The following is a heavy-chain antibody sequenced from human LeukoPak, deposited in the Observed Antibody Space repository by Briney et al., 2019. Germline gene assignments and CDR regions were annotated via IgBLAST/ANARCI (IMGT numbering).Heavy chain of an antibody. CDR3: ARDFYGSGPHYYYYYGMDV. V-gene: IGHV5-51*01. CDR1: GYSFTSYW. D-gene: IGHD3-10*01. Sequence: GESLKISCKGSGYSFTSYWIGWVRQMPGKGLEWMGIIYPGDSDTRYSPSFQGQVTITADKSISTAYLQWSSLKASDTAMYYCARDFYGSGPHYYYYYGMDVWGQGTTVTVSS. CDR2: IYPGDSDT. J-gene: IGHJ6*02.